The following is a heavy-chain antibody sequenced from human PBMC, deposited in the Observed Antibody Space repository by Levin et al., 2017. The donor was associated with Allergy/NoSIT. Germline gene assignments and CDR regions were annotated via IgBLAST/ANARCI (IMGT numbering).Heavy chain of an antibody. J-gene: IGHJ4*02. Sequence: GESLKISCAASAFSFSSYAMSWVRQAPGKGLEWVSAISGSGGRTYYADSVKGRFTISRDNSKNTLFLQMNSLRAEDTAIYYCAKEGSGGSYAIYWGQGTLVTVSS. CDR3: AKEGSGGSYAIY. CDR2: ISGSGGRT. V-gene: IGHV3-23*01. D-gene: IGHD1-26*01. CDR1: AFSFSSYA.